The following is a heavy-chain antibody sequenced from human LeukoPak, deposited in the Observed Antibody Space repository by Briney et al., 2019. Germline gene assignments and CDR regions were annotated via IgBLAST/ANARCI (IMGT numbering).Heavy chain of an antibody. V-gene: IGHV3-74*01. Sequence: GGSLRLSCAASGFTFRTSWMHWVRQAPGKGLVWVSRINSDGSTTNYAASAKGRFTISRDNAKNTLYLQMNSLRAEDTAVYYCVRAIVYSAYDYLGYWGQGSLVTVSS. CDR3: VRAIVYSAYDYLGY. J-gene: IGHJ4*02. D-gene: IGHD5-12*01. CDR2: INSDGSTT. CDR1: GFTFRTSW.